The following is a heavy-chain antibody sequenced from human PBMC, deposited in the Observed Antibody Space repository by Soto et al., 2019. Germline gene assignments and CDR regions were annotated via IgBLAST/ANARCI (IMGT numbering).Heavy chain of an antibody. D-gene: IGHD2-21*01. CDR3: ARVVRDGYNRGFDN. CDR1: GGTMSSSEW. J-gene: IGHJ4*02. CDR2: ISHSGHI. V-gene: IGHV4-4*02. Sequence: QVQLPEAGPGLVTPSGTMSLTCAVTGGTMSSSEWWSWVRQPPGRGLEGAGEISHSGHINYNPALNSQVSISLDTSQTQFSLTLTSVTAADTAVYYCARVVRDGYNRGFDNWCQGTLVTVSS.